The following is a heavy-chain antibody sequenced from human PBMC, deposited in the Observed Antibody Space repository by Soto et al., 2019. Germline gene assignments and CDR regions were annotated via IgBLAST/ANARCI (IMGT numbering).Heavy chain of an antibody. CDR1: GYTFTSYG. D-gene: IGHD3-22*01. J-gene: IGHJ4*02. CDR3: AVSGSSGYYLDS. Sequence: QVQLVQAEAEVKKPGDSVKVSCKASGYTFTSYGLSWVRQAPGQGLEWMGWISAYNGNTNYAQKLQGRVTMTTDTSTSTAYMELRSLISDDTAVYYCAVSGSSGYYLDSWGQGTLVTGSS. V-gene: IGHV1-18*01. CDR2: ISAYNGNT.